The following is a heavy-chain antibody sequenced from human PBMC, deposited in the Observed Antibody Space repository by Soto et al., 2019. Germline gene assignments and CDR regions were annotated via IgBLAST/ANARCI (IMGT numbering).Heavy chain of an antibody. J-gene: IGHJ4*02. Sequence: QLQLQESGSGLVKPSQTLSLTCAVSGGSISSGGYSWSWIRQPPGKGLEWIGYIYHSGSTYYNPSLNSRVTISVDMSNNKFSLKLSSVTAADTAVYYCARVWGSSSPIFDYWGQGTLVTVSS. D-gene: IGHD6-6*01. CDR1: GGSISSGGYS. V-gene: IGHV4-30-2*01. CDR3: ARVWGSSSPIFDY. CDR2: IYHSGST.